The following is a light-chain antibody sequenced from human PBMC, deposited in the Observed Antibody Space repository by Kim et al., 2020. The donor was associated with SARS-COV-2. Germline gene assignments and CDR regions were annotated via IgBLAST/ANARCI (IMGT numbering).Light chain of an antibody. J-gene: IGLJ3*02. CDR3: SSYTSSSTRV. CDR1: SSDVGGYNY. Sequence: GQSIHISCIGTSSDVGGYNYVAWYQQHPGKAPKLMIYDVSNRPSGVSNRFSGSKSGNTASLTISGLQAEDEADYYCSSYTSSSTRVFGGGTQLTVL. V-gene: IGLV2-14*03. CDR2: DVS.